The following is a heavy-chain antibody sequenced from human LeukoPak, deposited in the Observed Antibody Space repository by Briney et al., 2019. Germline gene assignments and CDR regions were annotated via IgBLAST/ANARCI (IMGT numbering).Heavy chain of an antibody. Sequence: GGSLRLSCAASGFTFSSYAMHWVRQAPGRGLEWVAVISYDGSNKYYADSVKGRFTISRDNAKNSLYLQMNSLSAEDTAVYYCARDRGGSYSAIDYWGQGTLVTVSS. V-gene: IGHV3-30*07. CDR2: ISYDGSNK. D-gene: IGHD1-26*01. J-gene: IGHJ4*02. CDR1: GFTFSSYA. CDR3: ARDRGGSYSAIDY.